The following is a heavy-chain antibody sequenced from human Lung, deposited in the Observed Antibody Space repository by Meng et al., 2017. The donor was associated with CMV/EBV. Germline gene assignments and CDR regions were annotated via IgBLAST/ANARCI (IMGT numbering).Heavy chain of an antibody. Sequence: RRSMRPSCVVSGLTLSSYAMHWVRQAPGVGLEWVANIRLDGTNKYHADSVKGRFTISRDNSQKTLYLQMSSLRAEDTAVYYCAKRGDSSGTYAMDVWGQGXTVTVSS. CDR1: GLTLSSYA. CDR2: IRLDGTNK. J-gene: IGHJ6*02. V-gene: IGHV3-30*02. D-gene: IGHD3-22*01. CDR3: AKRGDSSGTYAMDV.